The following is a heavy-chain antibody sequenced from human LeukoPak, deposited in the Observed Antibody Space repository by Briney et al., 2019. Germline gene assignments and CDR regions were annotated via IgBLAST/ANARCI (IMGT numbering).Heavy chain of an antibody. J-gene: IGHJ4*02. CDR1: GFTFDDYA. D-gene: IGHD3-9*01. V-gene: IGHV3-9*01. CDR2: ISWNSGRI. CDR3: ARDPGLRYMKYYFDY. Sequence: PGRSLRLSCAASGFTFDDYAMHWVRQAPGKGLEWVSGISWNSGRIGYADSVKGRFTISRDNAKNSLYLQMNSLRSEDTAVYYCARDPGLRYMKYYFDYWGQGTLVTASS.